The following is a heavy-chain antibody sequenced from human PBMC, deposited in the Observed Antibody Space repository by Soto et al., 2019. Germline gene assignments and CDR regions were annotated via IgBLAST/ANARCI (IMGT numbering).Heavy chain of an antibody. D-gene: IGHD3-3*01. Sequence: GGSLRLSCEVSGFTFISYSMNWVRQAPGKGLEWVSYISGSSSTIYYADSVKGRFTISRDNAKNSLYLQMNSLRAEDTAVYYCARSSHRQRFFYWGQGTLVTVSS. CDR3: ARSSHRQRFFY. CDR1: GFTFISYS. CDR2: ISGSSSTI. V-gene: IGHV3-48*01. J-gene: IGHJ4*02.